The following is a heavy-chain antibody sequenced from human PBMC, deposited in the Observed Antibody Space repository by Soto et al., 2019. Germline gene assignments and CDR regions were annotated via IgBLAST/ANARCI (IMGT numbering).Heavy chain of an antibody. J-gene: IGHJ6*02. Sequence: QVQLVQSGAEVKKPGSSVQVYCKASGGTFSSYAISWVRQAPGQGLEWMGGIIPIFGTANYAQKFQGRVTITADESTSTAYMELSSLRSEDTAVYYCARGRGPTVTTGNGMDVWGQGTTVTVSS. CDR2: IIPIFGTA. CDR3: ARGRGPTVTTGNGMDV. D-gene: IGHD4-17*01. V-gene: IGHV1-69*01. CDR1: GGTFSSYA.